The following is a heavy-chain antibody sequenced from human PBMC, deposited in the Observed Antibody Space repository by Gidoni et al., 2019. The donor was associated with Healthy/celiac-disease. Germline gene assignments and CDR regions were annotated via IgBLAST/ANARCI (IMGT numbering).Heavy chain of an antibody. CDR3: ASHSPPRVPAAIPPDY. CDR2: IIPIFGTA. CDR1: GGTFSSYA. Sequence: QVQLVQSGAEVKKPGSSVKVSCKSSGGTFSSYAISWVRQAPGQGLEWMGGIIPIFGTANYAQKCQGRVTITADESTSTAYMELSSLRSEDTAVYYCASHSPPRVPAAIPPDYWGQGTLVTVSS. V-gene: IGHV1-69*01. D-gene: IGHD2-2*01. J-gene: IGHJ4*02.